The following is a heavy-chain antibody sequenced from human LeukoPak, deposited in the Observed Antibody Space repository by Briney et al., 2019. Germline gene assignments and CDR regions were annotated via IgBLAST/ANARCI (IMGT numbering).Heavy chain of an antibody. D-gene: IGHD3-9*01. CDR1: GGTFSSYA. V-gene: IGHV1-69*04. CDR3: AVTLRYFDWLPDY. Sequence: SVKVSCKASGGTFSSYAISRVRQAPGQGLEWMGRIIPILGIVNYAQKFQGRVTITADKSTSTAYMELSSLRSEDTAVYYCAVTLRYFDWLPDYWGQGTLVTVSS. CDR2: IIPILGIV. J-gene: IGHJ4*02.